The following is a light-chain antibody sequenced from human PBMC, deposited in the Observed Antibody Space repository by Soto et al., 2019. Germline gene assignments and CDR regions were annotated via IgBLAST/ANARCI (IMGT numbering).Light chain of an antibody. V-gene: IGLV2-14*01. CDR3: SSYTRSSTYV. J-gene: IGLJ1*01. Sequence: QSALTQPASVSGSTGQSITISCTGTSSDVGGYNYVSWYQQHPGKAPKLMIYDVSNRPSGVPNRFSGSKSGNTASRNISGRQAEDEADYYCSSYTRSSTYVFRTGTKLTVL. CDR2: DVS. CDR1: SSDVGGYNY.